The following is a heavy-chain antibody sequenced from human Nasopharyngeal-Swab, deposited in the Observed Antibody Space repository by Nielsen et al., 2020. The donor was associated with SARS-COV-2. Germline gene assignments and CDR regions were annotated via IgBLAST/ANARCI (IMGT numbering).Heavy chain of an antibody. Sequence: SETLSLTCAVYGGSFRTYFWSWIRQSPGKGLEWIGDINQSGSTNYSPSLKSRVTISIDTSKNQFSLRLTSVTAADTAVFYCARGRTYRRGRGVFGVVQPYYFDSWGLGTLVTVSS. CDR3: ARGRTYRRGRGVFGVVQPYYFDS. CDR1: GGSFRTYF. J-gene: IGHJ4*02. D-gene: IGHD3-3*01. CDR2: INQSGST. V-gene: IGHV4-34*01.